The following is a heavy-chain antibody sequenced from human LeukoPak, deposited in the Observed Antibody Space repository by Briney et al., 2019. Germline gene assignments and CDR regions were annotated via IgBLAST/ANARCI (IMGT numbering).Heavy chain of an antibody. CDR2: ISSSSSYI. J-gene: IGHJ5*02. V-gene: IGHV3-21*04. CDR1: GFTFSSYS. Sequence: GGSLRLSCAASGFTFSSYSMNWVRQAPGKGLEWVSSISSSSSYIYYADSVKGRFTISRDNAKNTLYLQMNSLRAEDTAIYYCAKGTPGANLFDPWGQGSLVTVSS. D-gene: IGHD2-2*01. CDR3: AKGTPGANLFDP.